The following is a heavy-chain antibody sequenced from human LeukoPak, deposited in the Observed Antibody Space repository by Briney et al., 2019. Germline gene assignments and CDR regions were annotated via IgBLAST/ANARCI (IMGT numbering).Heavy chain of an antibody. CDR2: ISGSGGST. CDR3: AKGDYGDILIYNWFDP. Sequence: GGSLRLSCAASGFTFSSYGMSWVRQAPGKGLEWVLAISGSGGSTYYADSVKGRFTISRDNSKNTLYLQMNSLRAEDTAVYYCAKGDYGDILIYNWFDPWGQGTLVTVSS. D-gene: IGHD4-17*01. CDR1: GFTFSSYG. V-gene: IGHV3-23*01. J-gene: IGHJ5*02.